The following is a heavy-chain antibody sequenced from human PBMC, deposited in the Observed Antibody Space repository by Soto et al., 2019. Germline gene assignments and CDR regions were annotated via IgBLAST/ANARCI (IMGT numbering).Heavy chain of an antibody. V-gene: IGHV3-30*18. Sequence: QVQLVESGGGVVQPGRSLRLSCAASGFTFSSYGMHWVRQAPGQGLEWVAVISYDGSNKYYADSVKGRFTISRDNSKNTLYLQMNSLRAEDTAVYYCAKEAAMVLFEGVLEYWGQGTLVTVSS. CDR2: ISYDGSNK. J-gene: IGHJ4*02. D-gene: IGHD5-18*01. CDR3: AKEAAMVLFEGVLEY. CDR1: GFTFSSYG.